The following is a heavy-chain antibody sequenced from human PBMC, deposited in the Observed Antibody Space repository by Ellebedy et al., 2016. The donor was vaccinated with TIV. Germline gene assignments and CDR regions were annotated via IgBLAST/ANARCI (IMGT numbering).Heavy chain of an antibody. D-gene: IGHD3-10*01. V-gene: IGHV3-33*01. CDR1: GFPFSSYG. CDR3: ARGTMVRGVIITPLDY. CDR2: IWYDGSNK. Sequence: GESLKIPCAAPGFPFSSYGMHRVRHAPGKGLELVAVIWYDGSNKYYADSVKGRFTISRDNSKNTLYLQMNSLRAEDTAVYYCARGTMVRGVIITPLDYWGQGTLVTVSS. J-gene: IGHJ4*02.